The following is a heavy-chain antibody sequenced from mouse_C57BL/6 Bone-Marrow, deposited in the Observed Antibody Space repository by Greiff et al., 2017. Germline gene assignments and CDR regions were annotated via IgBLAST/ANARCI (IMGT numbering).Heavy chain of an antibody. J-gene: IGHJ4*01. CDR1: GYAFSSYW. Sequence: VQGVESGAELVKPGASVKISCKASGYAFSSYWMNWVKQRPGKGLEWIGQIYPGDGDTNYNGKFKGKATLTADKSSSTAYMQLSSLTSEDSAVYFCARSTSSPYYYAMDYWGQGTSVTVSS. V-gene: IGHV1-80*01. CDR3: ARSTSSPYYYAMDY. CDR2: IYPGDGDT. D-gene: IGHD1-1*01.